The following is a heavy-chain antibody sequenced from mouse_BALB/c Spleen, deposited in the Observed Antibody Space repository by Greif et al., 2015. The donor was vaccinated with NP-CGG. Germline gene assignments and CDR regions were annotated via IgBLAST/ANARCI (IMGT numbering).Heavy chain of an antibody. CDR2: ISSGGSYT. J-gene: IGHJ4*01. V-gene: IGHV5-6-4*01. CDR1: GFTFSSYT. CDR3: TRGGGSYAMDY. Sequence: EVQVVESGGGLVKPGGSLKLSCAASGFTFSSYTMSWVRQTPEKRLEWVATISSGGSYTYYPDSVKGRFTISRDNAKNPLYLQMSSLKSEDTAMYYCTRGGGSYAMDYWGQGTSVTVSS.